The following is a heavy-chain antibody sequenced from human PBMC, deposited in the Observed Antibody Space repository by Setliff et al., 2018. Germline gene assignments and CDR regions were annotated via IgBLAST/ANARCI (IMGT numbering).Heavy chain of an antibody. CDR1: GYTFTDYA. Sequence: ASVKVSCKASGYTFTDYAMHWVRQAPGQRLEWMGWINPGNGNTKYSQKFQGRVTITRDTSASTAYMELRSLRSDDTAVYYCVRAPPTVVIPPGRAFFDPWGQGTLVTVSS. J-gene: IGHJ5*02. V-gene: IGHV1-3*01. CDR3: VRAPPTVVIPPGRAFFDP. CDR2: INPGNGNT. D-gene: IGHD2-2*01.